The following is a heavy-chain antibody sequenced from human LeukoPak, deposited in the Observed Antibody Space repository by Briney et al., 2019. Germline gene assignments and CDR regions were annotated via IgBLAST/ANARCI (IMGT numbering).Heavy chain of an antibody. CDR3: AREGDSSSWYYFDY. CDR1: GYTFTSYD. V-gene: IGHV1-8*01. Sequence: ASVKVSCKASGYTFTSYDINWVRQATGQGLEWMGWMNPNSGNTGYAQKFQGRVTMTRNTSISTAYMELSRLRSDDTAVYYCAREGDSSSWYYFDYWGQGTLVAVSS. CDR2: MNPNSGNT. J-gene: IGHJ4*02. D-gene: IGHD6-13*01.